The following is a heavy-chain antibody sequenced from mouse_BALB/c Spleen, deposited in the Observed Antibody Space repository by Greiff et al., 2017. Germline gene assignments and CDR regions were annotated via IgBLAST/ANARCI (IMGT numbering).Heavy chain of an antibody. D-gene: IGHD2-4*01. J-gene: IGHJ3*01. V-gene: IGHV3-6*02. Sequence: EVKLMESGPGLVKPSQSLSLTCSVTGYSITSGYYWNWIRQFPGNKLEWMGYISYDGSNNYNPSLKNRISITRDTSKNQFFLKLNSVTTEDTATYYCARSTMMTRGWFAYWGQGTLVTVSA. CDR1: GYSITSGYY. CDR3: ARSTMMTRGWFAY. CDR2: ISYDGSN.